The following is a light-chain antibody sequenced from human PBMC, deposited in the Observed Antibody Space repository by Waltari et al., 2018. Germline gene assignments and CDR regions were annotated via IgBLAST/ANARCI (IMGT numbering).Light chain of an antibody. J-gene: IGKJ1*01. V-gene: IGKV3-20*01. CDR1: QSVSRS. CDR3: QKYVSLPAT. Sequence: IVLTPSPAPLALSPGESATLSCRPSQSVSRSLAWYQQKPGQAPRLLIFDASSRATGIPDRFSGSGSGTDFSLTISRLEPEDFAVYYCQKYVSLPATFGQGTKVEI. CDR2: DAS.